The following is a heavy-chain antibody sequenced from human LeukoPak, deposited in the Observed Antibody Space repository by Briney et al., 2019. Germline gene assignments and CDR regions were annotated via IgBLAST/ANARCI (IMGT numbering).Heavy chain of an antibody. CDR2: FDPEDGET. CDR1: RYTLTELS. D-gene: IGHD2-8*01. J-gene: IGHJ6*03. CDR3: ATAHPDHCTNGVCYFYYYMDV. V-gene: IGHV1-24*01. Sequence: SVKVSCKVSRYTLTELSMHWLRQTPGKGLEWMGGFDPEDGETIYAQKFQGRVTMTEDTSTDTAYTELSSLRSEDTAVYYCATAHPDHCTNGVCYFYYYMDVWGKGTTVTVSS.